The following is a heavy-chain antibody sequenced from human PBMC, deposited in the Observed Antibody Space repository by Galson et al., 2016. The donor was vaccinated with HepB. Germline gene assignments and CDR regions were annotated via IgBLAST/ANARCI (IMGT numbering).Heavy chain of an antibody. CDR1: DDSISNYY. CDR2: IHYSGTS. J-gene: IGHJ3*02. Sequence: ETLSLTCTVSDDSISNYYWNWIRQPPGKGLEWIGYIHYSGTSKCNPPLKSRVTMSVDTSKNQFSLRLSSVTAADTAVYYCARWGTYSEKHAFDIWGQGTMVTVSS. D-gene: IGHD3-16*01. V-gene: IGHV4-59*01. CDR3: ARWGTYSEKHAFDI.